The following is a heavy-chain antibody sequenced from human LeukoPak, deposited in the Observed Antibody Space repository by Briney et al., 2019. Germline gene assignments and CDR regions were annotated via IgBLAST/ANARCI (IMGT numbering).Heavy chain of an antibody. D-gene: IGHD3-22*01. CDR2: ISYDGSNK. Sequence: GGSLRLSCAASGFTFSSYAMRWVRQAPGKGLEWVAVISYDGSNKYYADSVKGRFTISRDNSKNTLYLQMNSLRAEDTAVYYCARSPIPYDSSGYLRYWGQGTLVTVSS. J-gene: IGHJ4*02. V-gene: IGHV3-30-3*01. CDR1: GFTFSSYA. CDR3: ARSPIPYDSSGYLRY.